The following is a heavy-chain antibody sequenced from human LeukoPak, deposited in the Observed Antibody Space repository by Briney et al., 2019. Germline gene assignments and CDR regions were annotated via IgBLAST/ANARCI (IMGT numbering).Heavy chain of an antibody. CDR3: ARAAVIAGATAY. D-gene: IGHD6-25*01. CDR1: GVTFSSSW. J-gene: IGHJ4*02. V-gene: IGHV3-74*01. Sequence: PGGSLRLSCAASGVTFSSSWMHWVRQAPGKGLVWVSRINSDGSSTTYADSVKGRFTISRDKAKNTLYLQMNSLRAEDTAVYYCARAAVIAGATAYWGQGTLVTVSS. CDR2: INSDGSST.